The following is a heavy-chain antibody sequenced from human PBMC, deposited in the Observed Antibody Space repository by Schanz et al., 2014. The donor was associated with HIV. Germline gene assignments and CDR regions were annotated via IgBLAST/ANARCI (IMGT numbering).Heavy chain of an antibody. CDR1: GFTFSSYG. Sequence: VELVESGGGVVQPGRSLRLSCAASGFTFSSYGMHWVRQAPGKGLEWLSYISSTGTTINYADSVKGRFTISRDNSKNTLYLHMNSLRAEDTAVYYCARVLTLYNTSPLCYWGQGTLVTVSS. D-gene: IGHD1-20*01. V-gene: IGHV3-48*01. J-gene: IGHJ4*02. CDR2: ISSTGTTI. CDR3: ARVLTLYNTSPLCY.